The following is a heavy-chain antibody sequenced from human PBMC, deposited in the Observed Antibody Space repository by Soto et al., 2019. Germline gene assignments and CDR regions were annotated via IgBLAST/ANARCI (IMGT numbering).Heavy chain of an antibody. CDR1: GGTFSSYA. J-gene: IGHJ5*02. Sequence: ASVKVSCKASGGTFSSYAISWVRQAPGQGLEWMGGIIPIFGTANYAQKFQGRVTITADKSTSTAYMELSSLRSEDTAVYYCARDAMGGCKYSWFDPWGQGTLVTVSS. V-gene: IGHV1-69*06. D-gene: IGHD2-2*01. CDR2: IIPIFGTA. CDR3: ARDAMGGCKYSWFDP.